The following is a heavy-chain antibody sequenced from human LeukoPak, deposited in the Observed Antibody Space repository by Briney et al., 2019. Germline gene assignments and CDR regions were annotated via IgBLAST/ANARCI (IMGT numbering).Heavy chain of an antibody. CDR1: GGSFSENN. Sequence: SETLSLTCAVYGGSFSENNWSWVRQPPGKGLEWLGEINHSGSTSYNPSLKSRVTMSVDTSKNQFSLKLSSVTAADTAVYYCARVRHGAFDIWGQGTMVTVSS. V-gene: IGHV4-34*01. CDR2: INHSGST. CDR3: ARVRHGAFDI. J-gene: IGHJ3*02.